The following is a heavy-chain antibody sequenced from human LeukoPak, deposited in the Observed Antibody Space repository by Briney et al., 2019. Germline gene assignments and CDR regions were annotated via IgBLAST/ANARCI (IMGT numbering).Heavy chain of an antibody. CDR3: ARTQGGASENCGGDCWPAYYFDY. CDR2: TSAYNGNT. D-gene: IGHD2-21*02. V-gene: IGHV1-18*01. CDR1: GYTFTSYG. Sequence: ASVKVSCKASGYTFTSYGISWVRQAPGQGLEWMGWTSAYNGNTNYAQKLQGRVTMTTDTSTSTAYMELRSLRSDDTAVYYCARTQGGASENCGGDCWPAYYFDYWGQGTLVTVPS. J-gene: IGHJ4*02.